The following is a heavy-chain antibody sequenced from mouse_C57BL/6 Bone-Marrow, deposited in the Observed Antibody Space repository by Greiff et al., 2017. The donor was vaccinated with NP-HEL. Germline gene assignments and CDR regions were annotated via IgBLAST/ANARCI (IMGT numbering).Heavy chain of an antibody. Sequence: QVQLKESGPELVKPGASVKLSCKASGYTFTSYDINWVKQRPGQGLEWIGWIYPRDGSTKYNEKFKGKATLTVDTSSSTAYMELHSLTSEDSAVYFCARPDYDSWFAYWGQGTLVTVSA. D-gene: IGHD2-4*01. V-gene: IGHV1-85*01. J-gene: IGHJ3*01. CDR3: ARPDYDSWFAY. CDR1: GYTFTSYD. CDR2: IYPRDGST.